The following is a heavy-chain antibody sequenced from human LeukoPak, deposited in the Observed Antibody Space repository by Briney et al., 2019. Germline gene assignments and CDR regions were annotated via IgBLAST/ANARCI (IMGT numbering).Heavy chain of an antibody. CDR3: ARDPLSSSSFDL. J-gene: IGHJ4*02. Sequence: RPGGSLRLSCAASEFSVGSNYMTWVRQAPGKGLEWVSLIYSGGSTYYADSVKGRFTISRDNSKNTLYLQMNSLRAEDTAVYYCARDPLSSSSFDLWGQGTLVTVSS. D-gene: IGHD6-13*01. CDR1: EFSVGSNY. V-gene: IGHV3-66*01. CDR2: IYSGGST.